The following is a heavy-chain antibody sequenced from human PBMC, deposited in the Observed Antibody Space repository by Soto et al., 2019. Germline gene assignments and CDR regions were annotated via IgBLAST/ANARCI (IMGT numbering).Heavy chain of an antibody. CDR3: ARSTVVPAAIRGYYFDY. D-gene: IGHD2-2*02. Sequence: QVQLVQSGAEVKKPGSSVKVSCKASGGTFSSYAISWVRQAPGQGLEWMGGIIPIFGTANYAQKFQGRVTITADESTSTAYMELSSLRSEDTAVYYCARSTVVPAAIRGYYFDYWGQGTLVTVSS. V-gene: IGHV1-69*01. J-gene: IGHJ4*02. CDR1: GGTFSSYA. CDR2: IIPIFGTA.